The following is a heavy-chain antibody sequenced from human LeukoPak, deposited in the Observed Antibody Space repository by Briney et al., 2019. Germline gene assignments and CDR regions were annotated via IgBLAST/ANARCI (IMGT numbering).Heavy chain of an antibody. CDR2: MSPNSGDT. CDR3: VRTPPNWGFDY. CDR1: GYTFTSHD. J-gene: IGHJ4*02. V-gene: IGHV1-8*01. D-gene: IGHD7-27*01. Sequence: ASVKVSCKASGYTFTSHDINWVRQATGQGLEWMGWMSPNSGDTGYAQKFQGRVTMTSDSSISTAYMELSSLRSEDTAIYYCVRTPPNWGFDYWGQGTLVTVTS.